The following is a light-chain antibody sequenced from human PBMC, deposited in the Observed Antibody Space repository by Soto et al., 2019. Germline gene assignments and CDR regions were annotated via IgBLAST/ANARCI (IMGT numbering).Light chain of an antibody. Sequence: QSVLTQPPSASGTPGQRVTVSCSGSSSNIGNNYVFWYQHLPGTAPKLLIYRNDQRPSGVSARFSGSKSGTSASLAISGLRSVDEADYYCAAWDDSLSGSYVFGPGTKLTVL. V-gene: IGLV1-47*01. CDR2: RND. CDR1: SSNIGNNY. CDR3: AAWDDSLSGSYV. J-gene: IGLJ1*01.